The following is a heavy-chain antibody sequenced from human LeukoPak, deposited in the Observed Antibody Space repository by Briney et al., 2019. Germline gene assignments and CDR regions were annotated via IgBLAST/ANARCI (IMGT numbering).Heavy chain of an antibody. Sequence: PGGSLRLSCAASGFTFSNAWMSWVRQAPGKGLEWVGRIKSKTDGGTTDYAAPVKGRFTISRDDLKNTLYLQMNSLKTEDTAVYYCTTDHGDWANFDYWGQGTLVTVSS. J-gene: IGHJ4*02. CDR3: TTDHGDWANFDY. CDR2: IKSKTDGGTT. D-gene: IGHD2-21*01. V-gene: IGHV3-15*01. CDR1: GFTFSNAW.